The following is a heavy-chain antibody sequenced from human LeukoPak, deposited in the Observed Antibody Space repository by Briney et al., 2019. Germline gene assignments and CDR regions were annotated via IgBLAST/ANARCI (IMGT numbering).Heavy chain of an antibody. CDR1: GYTLTELS. CDR2: FDPEDGET. J-gene: IGHJ4*02. Sequence: ASVKVSCMVSGYTLTELSMHWVRQPPGKGLEWMGGFDPEDGETIYAQTFQGRVTMTEDTSTDTAYMELSSLRSEDTAVYYCAFSVGDQWLVRPLTYWGQGTLVTVSS. D-gene: IGHD6-19*01. CDR3: AFSVGDQWLVRPLTY. V-gene: IGHV1-24*01.